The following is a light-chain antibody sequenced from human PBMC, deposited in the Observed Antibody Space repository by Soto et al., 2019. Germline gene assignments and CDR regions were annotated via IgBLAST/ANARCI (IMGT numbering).Light chain of an antibody. Sequence: QSVLTQPASVSGSPGQSITISCTGSSSDVGYYIFVSWYQQHPGKAPKLMIYDVNNRPSGVSNRFSGSKSGNTASLTISGLQAEDEADYYCSSYTSSSTPYVFGTGTKLTVL. J-gene: IGLJ1*01. CDR1: SSDVGYYIF. V-gene: IGLV2-14*01. CDR2: DVN. CDR3: SSYTSSSTPYV.